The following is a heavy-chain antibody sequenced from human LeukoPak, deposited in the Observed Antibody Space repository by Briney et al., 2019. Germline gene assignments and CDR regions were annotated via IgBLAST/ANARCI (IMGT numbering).Heavy chain of an antibody. J-gene: IGHJ4*02. D-gene: IGHD5-12*01. V-gene: IGHV1-18*01. Sequence: ASVKVSCKASGYTFTSYGISWVRQAPGQGLEWMGWISAYNGNTNYAQKLQGRVTMTTDTSTSTAYMELRSLRSDDTAVYYCAEELVATITFGYWGQGTLVTVSS. CDR3: AEELVATITFGY. CDR1: GYTFTSYG. CDR2: ISAYNGNT.